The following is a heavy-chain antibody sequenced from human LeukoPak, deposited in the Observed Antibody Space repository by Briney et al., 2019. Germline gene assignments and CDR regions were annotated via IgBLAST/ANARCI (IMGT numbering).Heavy chain of an antibody. CDR3: ARDRYYDKRFDY. J-gene: IGHJ4*02. Sequence: GGSLSLSCAASGFIFSDYWMHWVRQGPGKGLEWVPSISSSSSYIYYADSVKGRFTISRDNAKNSLYLQMNSLRAEDTAVYYCARDRYYDKRFDYWGQGTLVTVSS. D-gene: IGHD3-3*01. CDR2: ISSSSSYI. V-gene: IGHV3-21*01. CDR1: GFIFSDYW.